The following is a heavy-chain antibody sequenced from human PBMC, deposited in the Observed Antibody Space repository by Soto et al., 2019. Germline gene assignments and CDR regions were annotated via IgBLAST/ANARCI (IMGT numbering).Heavy chain of an antibody. CDR2: ISYDGNNK. Sequence: PGGSLSLSCAASGFRFSNHWMSWVRQAPGEGLEWVAVISYDGNNKFYADSVKGRFTISRDSSSQTLYLQMNSLRPDDTAMYYCARDGVSSTDYTWNYGTYFDYWGPGALVTVSS. CDR3: ARDGVSSTDYTWNYGTYFDY. V-gene: IGHV3-30*03. CDR1: GFRFSNHW. D-gene: IGHD1-1*01. J-gene: IGHJ4*02.